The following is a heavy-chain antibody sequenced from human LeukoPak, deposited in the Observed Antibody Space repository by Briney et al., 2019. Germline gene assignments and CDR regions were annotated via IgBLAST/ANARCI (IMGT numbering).Heavy chain of an antibody. CDR3: AKDRGVWRDIVVVPAAI. CDR2: ISYDGSNK. J-gene: IGHJ4*02. CDR1: GFTFSSYG. D-gene: IGHD2-2*01. Sequence: GRSLRLSCAASGFTFSSYGMHWVRQAPGKGLEWVAVISYDGSNKYYADSVKGRFTISRDNSKNTLYLQMNSLRAEDTAVYYCAKDRGVWRDIVVVPAAIRGQGTLVTVSS. V-gene: IGHV3-30*18.